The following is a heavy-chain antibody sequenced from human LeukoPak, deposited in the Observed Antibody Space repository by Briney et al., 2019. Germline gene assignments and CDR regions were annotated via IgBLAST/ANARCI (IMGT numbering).Heavy chain of an antibody. D-gene: IGHD3-22*01. J-gene: IGHJ4*02. CDR1: GFTFSSYE. CDR3: ARDRPGSGYCYFDY. Sequence: GGSLRLSCAASGFTFSSYEMNWVRQAPGKWLEWVSYISSSGSTIYYADSVKGRFTISRDNAKNSLYLQMNSLRAEDTAVYYCARDRPGSGYCYFDYWGQGTLVTVSS. CDR2: ISSSGSTI. V-gene: IGHV3-48*03.